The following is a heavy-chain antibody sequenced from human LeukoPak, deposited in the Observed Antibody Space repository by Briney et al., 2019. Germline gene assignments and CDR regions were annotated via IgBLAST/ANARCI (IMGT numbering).Heavy chain of an antibody. V-gene: IGHV3-74*01. J-gene: IGHJ4*02. CDR2: INSDGRST. Sequence: GGSLRLSCAASGFTFRSYWMHWVRQAQGKGLVWVSRINSDGRSTTYADSVKGRFTISRDNAKNTMYLQMNRLRAEDTAVYYCATSPALVADWGQGTLVTVSS. D-gene: IGHD3-16*02. CDR3: ATSPALVAD. CDR1: GFTFRSYW.